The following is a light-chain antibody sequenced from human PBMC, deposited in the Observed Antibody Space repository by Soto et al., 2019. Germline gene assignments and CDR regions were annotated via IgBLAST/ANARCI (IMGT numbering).Light chain of an antibody. CDR2: GAS. CDR1: HSVGSN. CDR3: QQYKQLPVA. Sequence: VMTQSPTTLSVSPGEGAALSYRASHSVGSNLAWYQQNLGQAPRLLIYGASTRAPGLPARFSGSGSATQFTLTSSSLQSEDCGFYYCQQYKQLPVAFGGGTKVAIK. V-gene: IGKV3-15*01. J-gene: IGKJ4*01.